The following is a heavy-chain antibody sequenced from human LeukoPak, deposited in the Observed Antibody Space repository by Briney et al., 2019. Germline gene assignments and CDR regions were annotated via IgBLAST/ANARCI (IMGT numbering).Heavy chain of an antibody. Sequence: SETLSLTCTVSGGSISSGGYYWGWIRQHPGKGLEWIGYIYYSGSTYYNPSLKSRVTISVDTSKNQFSLKLSSVTAADTAVYYCARGTTDSIVVVTATYNWFDPWGQGTLVTVSS. CDR1: GGSISSGGYY. J-gene: IGHJ5*02. CDR2: IYYSGST. CDR3: ARGTTDSIVVVTATYNWFDP. D-gene: IGHD2-21*02. V-gene: IGHV4-31*03.